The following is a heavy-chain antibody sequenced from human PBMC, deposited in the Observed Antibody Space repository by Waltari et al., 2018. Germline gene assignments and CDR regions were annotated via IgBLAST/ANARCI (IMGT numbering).Heavy chain of an antibody. V-gene: IGHV1-18*01. J-gene: IGHJ4*02. CDR3: ARDRDYSSGAPPAF. CDR1: GYTFDTYG. Sequence: VQLVQSENEVRKPGASVRISCKASGYTFDTYGISWMLQAPGKALEWVGWISTYTHSTDYAEKFQGRVTMTTDKSTATVYLDLRSLGSDDSAVYFCARDRDYSSGAPPAFWGQGTQVTVSS. CDR2: ISTYTHST. D-gene: IGHD2-15*01.